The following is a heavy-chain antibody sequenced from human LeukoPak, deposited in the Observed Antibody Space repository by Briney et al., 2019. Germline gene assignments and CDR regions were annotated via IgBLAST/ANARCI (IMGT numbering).Heavy chain of an antibody. V-gene: IGHV4-4*07. D-gene: IGHD3-22*01. Sequence: SETLSLTCTVSGGSIGSYYWSWIRQPAGKGLEWIGRIYTSGSTNYNPSLKSRVTMSVDTSKNQFSLKLSSVTAADTAVYYCARDYDSSGRTTDAFDIWGQGTMVTVSS. CDR1: GGSIGSYY. J-gene: IGHJ3*02. CDR2: IYTSGST. CDR3: ARDYDSSGRTTDAFDI.